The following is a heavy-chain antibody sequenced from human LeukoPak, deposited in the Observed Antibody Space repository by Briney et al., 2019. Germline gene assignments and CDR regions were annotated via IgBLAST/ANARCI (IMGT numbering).Heavy chain of an antibody. CDR1: GFTFDDYA. D-gene: IGHD3-22*01. CDR2: ISWNSGSI. V-gene: IGHV3-9*01. Sequence: PGGSLRLSCAASGFTFDDYAMHWVRQAPGKGLEWVSGISWNSGSIGYADSVEGRFTISRDNAKNSLYLQMNSLRAEDTALYYCAKDRYYDSSGVSTFDYWGQGTLVTVSS. CDR3: AKDRYYDSSGVSTFDY. J-gene: IGHJ4*02.